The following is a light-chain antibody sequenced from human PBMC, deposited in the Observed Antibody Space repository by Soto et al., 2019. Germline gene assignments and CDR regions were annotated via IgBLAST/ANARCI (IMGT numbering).Light chain of an antibody. J-gene: IGLJ2*01. CDR2: DVS. V-gene: IGLV2-11*01. Sequence: QSVLTRPRSVSGSPGQSITISCSGTIRDIGGYNFISWYQQHPGTAPKIIIYDVSKRPSGVPDRFSGSTSGNTASLTISGLQAEDDAFYYCCSYAGSNTLVFGGGTKLTVL. CDR1: IRDIGGYNF. CDR3: CSYAGSNTLV.